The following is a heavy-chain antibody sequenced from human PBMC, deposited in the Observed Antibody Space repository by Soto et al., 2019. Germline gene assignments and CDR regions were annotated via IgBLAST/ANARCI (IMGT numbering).Heavy chain of an antibody. D-gene: IGHD1-1*01. J-gene: IGHJ4*02. CDR1: GFTVSSNY. CDR3: ARAFELDPWGFDY. V-gene: IGHV3-66*01. CDR2: IYSGGST. Sequence: EVQLVESGGGLVQPGGSLRLSCAASGFTVSSNYMSWVRQAPGKGLEWVSIIYSGGSTYYADSVKGRFTISRDNSKNTLYLQMNSLRAEDTAVYYCARAFELDPWGFDYWGQGTLVTVSS.